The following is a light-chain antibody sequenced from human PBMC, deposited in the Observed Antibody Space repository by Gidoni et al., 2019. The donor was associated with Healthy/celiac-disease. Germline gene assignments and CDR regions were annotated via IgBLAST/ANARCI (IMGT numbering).Light chain of an antibody. J-gene: IGKJ2*01. CDR2: GAS. V-gene: IGKV3-20*01. CDR3: QQYGSSPYT. CDR1: QSVSSSH. Sequence: EIVLTQSPGNLSLSPGERATLSCRASQSVSSSHLAWYQQKPGQAPRLPIYGASSRATGIPDRFSGSGSGTDFTLTISRLEPEDFAVYYCQQYGSSPYTFGPGTKLEIK.